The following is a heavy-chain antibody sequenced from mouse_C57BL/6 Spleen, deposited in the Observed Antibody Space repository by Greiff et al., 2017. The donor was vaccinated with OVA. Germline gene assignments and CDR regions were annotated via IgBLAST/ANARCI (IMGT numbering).Heavy chain of an antibody. CDR3: TRGWQLRPYYFDY. D-gene: IGHD3-2*02. Sequence: VQLQESGAELVRPGASVTLSCKASGYTFTDYEMHWVKQTPVHGLEWIGAIDPETGGTAYNQKFKGKAILTADKSSSTAYMERRSLTSEDSAVYYCTRGWQLRPYYFDYWGQGTTLTVSS. CDR1: GYTFTDYE. J-gene: IGHJ2*01. V-gene: IGHV1-15*01. CDR2: IDPETGGT.